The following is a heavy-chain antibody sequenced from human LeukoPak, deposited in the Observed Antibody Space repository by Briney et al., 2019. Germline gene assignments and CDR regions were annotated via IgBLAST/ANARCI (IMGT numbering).Heavy chain of an antibody. CDR1: GFTFSSYW. J-gene: IGHJ5*02. CDR2: IKQDGSEK. V-gene: IGHV3-7*01. D-gene: IGHD1-26*01. Sequence: GGSLRLSCAASGFTFSSYWMSWVRQAPGKGLEWVANIKQDGSEKYYVDSVKGRFTISRDNAKNSLYLQMNSLRAEDTAVYYCARGSLGSYIHWFDPWGQGTLVTVSS. CDR3: ARGSLGSYIHWFDP.